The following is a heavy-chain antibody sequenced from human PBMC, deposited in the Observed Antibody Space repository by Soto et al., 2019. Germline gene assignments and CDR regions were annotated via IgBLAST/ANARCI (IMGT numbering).Heavy chain of an antibody. D-gene: IGHD6-13*01. Sequence: SETLSLTCDVSGGSISIGTDYWGWIRQPPGKGLEWIGNIHYSGSTNYNPSLKSRLSISVDTSKNQFSLKLSSVTAADTAVYYCARGYSSSWYDYYYGMDVWGQGTTVTVSS. V-gene: IGHV4-39*01. J-gene: IGHJ6*02. CDR2: IHYSGST. CDR3: ARGYSSSWYDYYYGMDV. CDR1: GGSISIGTDY.